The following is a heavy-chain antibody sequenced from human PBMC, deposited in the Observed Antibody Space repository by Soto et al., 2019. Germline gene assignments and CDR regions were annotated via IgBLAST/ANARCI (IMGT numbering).Heavy chain of an antibody. V-gene: IGHV3-23*01. CDR3: ADFWSGYYAFDI. J-gene: IGHJ3*02. Sequence: GGSLRLSCAASGFTFSSYAMSWVRQAPGKGLEWVSAISGSGGSTYYADSVKGRFTISRDNSKNTLYLQMNSLRAEDTAVYYCADFWSGYYAFDIWGQGTMVTVSS. CDR2: ISGSGGST. D-gene: IGHD3-3*01. CDR1: GFTFSSYA.